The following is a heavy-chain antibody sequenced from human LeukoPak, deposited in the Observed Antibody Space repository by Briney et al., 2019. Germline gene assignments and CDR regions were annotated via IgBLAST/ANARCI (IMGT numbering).Heavy chain of an antibody. Sequence: GSLEPPCATPGFPFRNPFFQWGRQASGKGAVWVSRINSDGSSTNYADSVKGRFTISRDNAKNTLFLQMNSLRAEDSAVYYCSGGGSITVAGYWGQGTLVTVSS. D-gene: IGHD3-10*01. V-gene: IGHV3-74*01. CDR2: INSDGSST. J-gene: IGHJ4*02. CDR3: SGGGSITVAGY. CDR1: GFPFRNPF.